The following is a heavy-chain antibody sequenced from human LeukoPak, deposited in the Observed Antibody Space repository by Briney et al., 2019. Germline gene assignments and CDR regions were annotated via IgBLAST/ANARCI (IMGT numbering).Heavy chain of an antibody. V-gene: IGHV1-2*02. CDR3: ARTVPVVVVTATFFDY. CDR1: GYTFTGYY. CDR2: INPNSGDT. D-gene: IGHD2-15*01. Sequence: ASVKVSCKASGYTFTGYYMHWVRQAPGQGLEWMGWINPNSGDTNYAQKFQGRATMTRDTSISTAYMELSRLRSDDTAVYYCARTVPVVVVTATFFDYWGQGTLVTVSS. J-gene: IGHJ4*02.